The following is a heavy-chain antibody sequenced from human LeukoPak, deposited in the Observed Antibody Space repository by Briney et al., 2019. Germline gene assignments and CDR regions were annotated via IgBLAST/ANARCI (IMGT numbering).Heavy chain of an antibody. J-gene: IGHJ6*02. D-gene: IGHD6-13*01. CDR3: ARTPPAAAGKDWADYYYYGMDV. CDR1: GYTFTGYY. V-gene: IGHV1-2*02. CDR2: INPNSGGT. Sequence: ASVKVSCKASGYTFTGYYMHWVRQAPGQGLEWMGWINPNSGGTNYAQKLQGRVIMTTDTSTSTAYMELRSLRSDDTAVYYCARTPPAAAGKDWADYYYYGMDVWGQGTTVTVSS.